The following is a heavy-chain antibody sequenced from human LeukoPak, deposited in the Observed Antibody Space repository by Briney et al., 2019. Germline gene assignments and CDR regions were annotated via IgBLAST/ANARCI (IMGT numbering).Heavy chain of an antibody. V-gene: IGHV1-2*02. CDR2: INPNSGGT. CDR3: ARELRDRDYASDY. CDR1: GYTFTGYY. D-gene: IGHD4-17*01. J-gene: IGHJ4*02. Sequence: ASVKVSCKASGYTFTGYYMHWVRQAPGQGLEWMGWINPNSGGTNYAQKFQGRVTMTRDTSISTAYMELSRLRSDDTAVYYCARELRDRDYASDYWGQGTLVTVSS.